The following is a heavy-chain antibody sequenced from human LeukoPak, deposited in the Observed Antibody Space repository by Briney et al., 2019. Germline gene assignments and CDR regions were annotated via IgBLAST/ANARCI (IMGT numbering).Heavy chain of an antibody. V-gene: IGHV3-33*01. CDR3: GYSGYDYWFDP. Sequence: GGSLRLSCAASGFTFSSYGMHWVRQAPGKGLEWVAVIWYDGSNKYYADSVKGRVTISRDNSKNTLYLQMNSLRAEDTAVYYCGYSGYDYWFDPWGQGTLVTVSS. CDR2: IWYDGSNK. D-gene: IGHD5-12*01. CDR1: GFTFSSYG. J-gene: IGHJ5*02.